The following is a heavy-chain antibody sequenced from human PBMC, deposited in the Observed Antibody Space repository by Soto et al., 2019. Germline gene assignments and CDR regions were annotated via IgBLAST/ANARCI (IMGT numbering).Heavy chain of an antibody. V-gene: IGHV1-69*08. Sequence: QVQLVQSGAEVKKPGSSVRVSCKASGGTFSNFILTWVRQAPGQGLEWMGRIIPILGTITYAQKFQGRVTTTADTSSSRAYMELGRLRSEDTAVYYCARGAYDPPYYYFYMDVWGTGNTVTVSS. CDR3: ARGAYDPPYYYFYMDV. J-gene: IGHJ6*03. D-gene: IGHD5-12*01. CDR1: GGTFSNFI. CDR2: IIPILGTI.